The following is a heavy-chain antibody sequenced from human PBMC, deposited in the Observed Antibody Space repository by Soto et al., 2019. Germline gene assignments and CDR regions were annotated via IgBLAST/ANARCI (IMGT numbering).Heavy chain of an antibody. V-gene: IGHV3-23*01. CDR2: ISGSGGST. J-gene: IGHJ4*02. CDR1: GFTFSSYA. D-gene: IGHD3-22*01. Sequence: GGSLRLSCAASGFTFSSYAMSWVRQAPGKGLEWVSAISGSGGSTYYADSVKGRFTISRDNSKNTLYLQMNSLRAEDTAVYYCARDYSTYYDSSGYYPPLNFDYWGQGTLVTVSS. CDR3: ARDYSTYYDSSGYYPPLNFDY.